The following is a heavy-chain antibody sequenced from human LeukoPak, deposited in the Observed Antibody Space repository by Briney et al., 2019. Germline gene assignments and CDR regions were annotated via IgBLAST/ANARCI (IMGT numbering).Heavy chain of an antibody. Sequence: ASVKVSCKASGYTFTSYAMNWVRQAPGQGLEWMGWINTNTGNPTYAQDFTGRFVFSLDTSVGTAYLQISSLKAEDTAVYYCARVQLDDVWTGYYSRGAFDLWGQGTVVTVSS. CDR2: INTNTGNP. J-gene: IGHJ3*01. CDR1: GYTFTSYA. V-gene: IGHV7-4-1*02. CDR3: ARVQLDDVWTGYYSRGAFDL. D-gene: IGHD3/OR15-3a*01.